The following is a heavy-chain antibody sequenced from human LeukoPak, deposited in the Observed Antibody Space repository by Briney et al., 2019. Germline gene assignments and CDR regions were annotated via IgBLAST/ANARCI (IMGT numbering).Heavy chain of an antibody. V-gene: IGHV3-23*01. J-gene: IGHJ3*02. CDR2: IRGGGGNT. Sequence: PGGSLRLSCAASKFAFSSYAMSWVRQAPGKGLEWVSAIRGGGGNTYYADSVKGRFTISRDNSKNTLYLQMNSLRAEDTAVYYCGKNRYSGSLSPFDIWGQGTMVTVSS. CDR1: KFAFSSYA. D-gene: IGHD1-26*01. CDR3: GKNRYSGSLSPFDI.